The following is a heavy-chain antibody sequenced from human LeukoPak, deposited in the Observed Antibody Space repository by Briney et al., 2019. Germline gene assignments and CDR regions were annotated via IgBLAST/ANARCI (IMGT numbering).Heavy chain of an antibody. CDR1: GGSISSGTYY. Sequence: SQTLSLTCTVSGGSISSGTYYWSWIRQPAGKGLEWIGRIYTSGSINYNPSLNSRVTISLDTSKNEFSLKLRSVTAADTAVYYCARYPGASGDSYYFDYWGQGTRVTVSS. CDR3: ARYPGASGDSYYFDY. J-gene: IGHJ4*02. V-gene: IGHV4-61*02. CDR2: IYTSGSI. D-gene: IGHD4-17*01.